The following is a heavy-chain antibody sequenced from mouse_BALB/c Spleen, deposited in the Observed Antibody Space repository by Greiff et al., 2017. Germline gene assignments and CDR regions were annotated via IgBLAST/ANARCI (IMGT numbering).Heavy chain of an antibody. Sequence: QVHVKQSGAELVRPGVSVKISCKGSGYTFTDYAMHWVKQSHAKSLEWIGVISTYYGDASYNQKFKGKATMTVDKSSSTAYMELARLTSEDSAIYYCARWYYGLDYWGQGTTLTVSS. D-gene: IGHD1-2*01. V-gene: IGHV1S137*01. J-gene: IGHJ2*01. CDR3: ARWYYGLDY. CDR1: GYTFTDYA. CDR2: ISTYYGDA.